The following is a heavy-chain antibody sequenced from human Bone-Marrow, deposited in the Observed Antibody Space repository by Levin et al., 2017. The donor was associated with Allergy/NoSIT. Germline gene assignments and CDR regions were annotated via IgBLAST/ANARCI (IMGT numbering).Heavy chain of an antibody. CDR1: GFTFSSYA. CDR2: ISGSGGST. CDR3: AKVSGLLFGDDY. D-gene: IGHD3-10*02. Sequence: GESLKISCAASGFTFSSYAMSWVRQAPGKGLEWVSAISGSGGSTYYADSVKGRFTISRDNSKNTLYLQMNSLRAEDTAVYYCAKVSGLLFGDDYWGQGTLVTVSS. V-gene: IGHV3-23*01. J-gene: IGHJ4*02.